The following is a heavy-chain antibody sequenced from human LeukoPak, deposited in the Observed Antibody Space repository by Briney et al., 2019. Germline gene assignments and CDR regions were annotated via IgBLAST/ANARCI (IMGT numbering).Heavy chain of an antibody. V-gene: IGHV4-4*09. J-gene: IGHJ4*02. CDR1: GGSISSYY. CDR3: ARHRINLFDY. Sequence: SETLSLTCTVSGGSISSYYWSWIRQPPGKGLVSPAYIYTSGTTNPTPSLKSRLTISVDTSKNQFSLKLSSVTAADTAVYYCARHRINLFDYWGQGTLVTVSS. D-gene: IGHD3-16*01. CDR2: IYTSGTT.